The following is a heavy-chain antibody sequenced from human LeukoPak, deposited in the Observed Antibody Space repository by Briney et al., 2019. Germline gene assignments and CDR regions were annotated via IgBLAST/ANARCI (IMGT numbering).Heavy chain of an antibody. J-gene: IGHJ5*02. CDR1: GGSISNDY. D-gene: IGHD6-19*01. Sequence: SETLSLTCTVPGGSISNDYWSWIRRPPGKGLEWIGYIHYSGSTNYIPSLKSRVTISVDTSKNQFSLKLNPVTAADTAVYYCARHRGVYTSGCSNWFDPWGQGTLVTVSS. CDR3: ARHRGVYTSGCSNWFDP. V-gene: IGHV4-59*08. CDR2: IHYSGST.